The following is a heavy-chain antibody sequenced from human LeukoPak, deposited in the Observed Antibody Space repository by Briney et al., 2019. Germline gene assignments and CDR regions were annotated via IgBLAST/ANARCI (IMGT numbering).Heavy chain of an antibody. CDR2: ISSSSSYI. V-gene: IGHV3-21*01. D-gene: IGHD5-12*01. Sequence: GGSLRLSCAASGFTFSSYSMNWVRQAPGKGLEWVSSISSSSSYIYYADSVKGRFTISRDNAKNSLYLQMNSLRAEDTAVYYCARDPYSGYEGPCYWGQGTLVTVSS. CDR1: GFTFSSYS. CDR3: ARDPYSGYEGPCY. J-gene: IGHJ4*02.